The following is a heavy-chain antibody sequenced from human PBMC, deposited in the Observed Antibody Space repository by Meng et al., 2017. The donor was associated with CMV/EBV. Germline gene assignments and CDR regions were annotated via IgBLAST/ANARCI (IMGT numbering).Heavy chain of an antibody. CDR3: ARENYDILTGSLLGGMDV. D-gene: IGHD3-9*01. Sequence: GESLKISCAASGFTFSSYSMNWVRQAPGKGLEWVSSSSSSSSYIYYADSVKGRFTISRDNAKNSLYLQMNSLRAEDTAVYYCARENYDILTGSLLGGMDVWGQGTTVTVSS. V-gene: IGHV3-21*01. CDR2: SSSSSSYI. CDR1: GFTFSSYS. J-gene: IGHJ6*02.